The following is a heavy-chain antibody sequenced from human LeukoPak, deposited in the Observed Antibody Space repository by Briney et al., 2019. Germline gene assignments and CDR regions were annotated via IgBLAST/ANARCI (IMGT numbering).Heavy chain of an antibody. CDR3: AKLGKTENHYGSGRFSYYYYMDV. CDR1: GFTFSSYV. J-gene: IGHJ6*03. Sequence: GGSLRLSCAASGFTFSSYVMHWVRQAPGKGLEYVSGICGNGGSTYYANSVKGRFTISRDNSKNTLYLQMGSLRAEDTAVYYCAKLGKTENHYGSGRFSYYYYMDVWGKGTPVTISS. V-gene: IGHV3-64*01. D-gene: IGHD3-10*01. CDR2: ICGNGGST.